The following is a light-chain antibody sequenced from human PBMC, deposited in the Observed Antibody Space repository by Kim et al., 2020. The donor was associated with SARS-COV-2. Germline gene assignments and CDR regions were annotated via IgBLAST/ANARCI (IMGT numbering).Light chain of an antibody. CDR2: EVN. J-gene: IGLJ2*01. CDR3: SSYAGTNNLI. CDR1: SSDVGAYNY. Sequence: GQSVAISCTGTSSDVGAYNYVSGYQQHPGKAPKLMIYEVNKRPSGVPDRFSGSKSGNTASLTVSGLQAEDEADYYCSSYAGTNNLIFGGGTQLTVL. V-gene: IGLV2-8*01.